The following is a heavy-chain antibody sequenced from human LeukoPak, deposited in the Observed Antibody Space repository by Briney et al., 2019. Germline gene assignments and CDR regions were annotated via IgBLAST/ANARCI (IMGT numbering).Heavy chain of an antibody. V-gene: IGHV4-4*07. CDR3: ARGKGYCSSTSCGYCSGGNCYANYYYYYMDV. D-gene: IGHD2-2*01. CDR1: GGSISSYY. CDR2: IYTSGST. J-gene: IGHJ6*03. Sequence: SETLSLTCTVSGGSISSYYWRWIRQPAGKGLEWIGRIYTSGSTNYNPFLKSRVTMSVDTSKNQFSLKLSSVTAADTAVYYCARGKGYCSSTSCGYCSGGNCYANYYYYYMDVWGKGTTVTVSS.